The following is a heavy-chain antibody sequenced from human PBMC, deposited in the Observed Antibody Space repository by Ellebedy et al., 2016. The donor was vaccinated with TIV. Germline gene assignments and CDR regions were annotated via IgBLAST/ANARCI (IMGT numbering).Heavy chain of an antibody. CDR1: GFTVSNNY. J-gene: IGHJ4*02. V-gene: IGHV3-53*01. CDR3: ASSPSKGY. Sequence: GESLKISCAASGFTVSNNYMSWVRQAPGKGLEWVSVIYSGGNTFYAQSVKGRFTISRDSYQNTLYLQMDSLRAEDTAVYYCASSPSKGYWGQGTLVTVSS. CDR2: IYSGGNT.